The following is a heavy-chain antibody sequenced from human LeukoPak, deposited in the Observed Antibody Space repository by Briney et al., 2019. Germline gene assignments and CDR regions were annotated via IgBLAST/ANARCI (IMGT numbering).Heavy chain of an antibody. Sequence: SETLSLTCAVYGGSFSGYYWSWIRQPPGKGLEWIGEINHSGSTNYNPSLKSRVTISVDTSKNQFSLKLSPVTAADTAVYYCARVNWNYLDYWGQGTLVTVSS. CDR1: GGSFSGYY. V-gene: IGHV4-34*01. J-gene: IGHJ4*02. D-gene: IGHD1-20*01. CDR3: ARVNWNYLDY. CDR2: INHSGST.